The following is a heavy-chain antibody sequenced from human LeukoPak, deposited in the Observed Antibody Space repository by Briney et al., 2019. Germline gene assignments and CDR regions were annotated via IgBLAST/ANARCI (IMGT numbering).Heavy chain of an antibody. CDR2: INWNGGST. D-gene: IGHD4-17*01. CDR3: ARLNGDYDRANFDY. J-gene: IGHJ4*02. Sequence: GGSLRLSCAASGFIFDDYDMSWVRQAPGKGLEWVSGINWNGGSTAYADSVKGRFTISRDNAKNSLYLRMNSLRAEDTAVYYCARLNGDYDRANFDYWGQGTLVTVSS. V-gene: IGHV3-20*04. CDR1: GFIFDDYD.